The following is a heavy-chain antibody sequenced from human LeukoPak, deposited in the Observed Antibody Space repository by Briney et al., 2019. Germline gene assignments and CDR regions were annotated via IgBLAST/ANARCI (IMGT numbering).Heavy chain of an antibody. J-gene: IGHJ4*02. CDR3: ARAGLHCSGGSCYYFDY. Sequence: PGGSLRLSCAASGFTFSSYGMHWVRQAPGKGLEWVAVISYDGSNKYYADSVKGRFTISRDNSKNTLYLQMNSLRAEDTAVYYCARAGLHCSGGSCYYFDYWGQGTLVTVSS. CDR2: ISYDGSNK. CDR1: GFTFSSYG. V-gene: IGHV3-30*03. D-gene: IGHD2-15*01.